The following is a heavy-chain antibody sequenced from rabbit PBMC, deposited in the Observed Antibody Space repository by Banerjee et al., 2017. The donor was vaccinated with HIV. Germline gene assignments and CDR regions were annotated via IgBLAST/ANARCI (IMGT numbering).Heavy chain of an antibody. CDR2: IDAGGSGTT. D-gene: IGHD3-3*01. J-gene: IGHJ4*01. CDR3: ARHNAADAGYYFAL. Sequence: EESGGDLVKPEGSLTLTCTASGFTLSSYWICWVRQAPGKGLEWIACIDAGGSGTTYYASWAKGRFTISKTSSTTVTLQMTSLTAADTATYFCARHNAADAGYYFALRGQGTLVTVS. V-gene: IGHV1S45*01. CDR1: GFTLSSYW.